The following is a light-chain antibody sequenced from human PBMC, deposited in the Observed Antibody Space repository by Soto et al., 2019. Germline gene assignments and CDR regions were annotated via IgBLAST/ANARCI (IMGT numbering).Light chain of an antibody. CDR1: QGVGTN. J-gene: IGKJ1*01. Sequence: EIVMTQSPGTLSVSPGERATLSCRASQGVGTNLAWYQQRPGQAPRLLIYAASTRATGIPARFSGRGSGTEFTLTISSLQSEDFAVYFCQKYNNWPETFGQGTKVEIK. V-gene: IGKV3-15*01. CDR2: AAS. CDR3: QKYNNWPET.